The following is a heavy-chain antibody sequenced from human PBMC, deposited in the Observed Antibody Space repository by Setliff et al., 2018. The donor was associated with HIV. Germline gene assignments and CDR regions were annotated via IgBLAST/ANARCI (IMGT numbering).Heavy chain of an antibody. Sequence: ASVKVSCKASGYTFTRYGISWVRQAPGQGLEWMGWISANNGNTNYAQKLQGRATMTTDTSTSTAYMELRSLRSDDTAVYYCARHASTWYYESSGPHFDYWGQGTLVTVSS. CDR2: ISANNGNT. CDR1: GYTFTRYG. D-gene: IGHD3-22*01. V-gene: IGHV1-18*01. J-gene: IGHJ4*02. CDR3: ARHASTWYYESSGPHFDY.